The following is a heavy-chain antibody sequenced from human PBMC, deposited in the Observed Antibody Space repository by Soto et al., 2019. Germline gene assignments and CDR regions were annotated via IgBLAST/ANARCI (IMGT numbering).Heavy chain of an antibody. Sequence: EVQLLESGGGLVQPGGSLRLSCAASGFTFSSYAMSWVRQAPGTGLEWVSAISGSGGSTYYADSVKGRFTISRDNSKNTLYLQLNSLRAEDTAVYYCASRLSPYDVTNWGQGTLVTVSS. CDR3: ASRLSPYDVTN. J-gene: IGHJ4*02. CDR1: GFTFSSYA. V-gene: IGHV3-23*01. CDR2: ISGSGGST. D-gene: IGHD1-1*01.